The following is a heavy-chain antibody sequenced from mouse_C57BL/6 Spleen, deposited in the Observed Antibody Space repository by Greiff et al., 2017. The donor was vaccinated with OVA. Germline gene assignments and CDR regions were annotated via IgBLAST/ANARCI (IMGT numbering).Heavy chain of an antibody. CDR3: ARDSSGYDY. J-gene: IGHJ2*01. D-gene: IGHD3-2*02. CDR1: GFTFSSYA. Sequence: EVHLVKSGGGLVKPGGSLKLSCAASGFTFSSYAMSWVRQTPEKRLEWVATISDGGSYTYYPDNVKGRFTISRDNAKNNLYLQMSHLKSEDTAMYYCARDSSGYDYWGQGTTLTVSS. V-gene: IGHV5-4*01. CDR2: ISDGGSYT.